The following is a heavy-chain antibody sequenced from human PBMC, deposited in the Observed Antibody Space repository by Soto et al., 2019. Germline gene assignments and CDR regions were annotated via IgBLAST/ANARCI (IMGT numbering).Heavy chain of an antibody. J-gene: IGHJ4*02. CDR2: INSDGSST. Sequence: PGGSPRLSCAASGFTFSSYWMHWVRQAPGKGLVWVSRINSDGSSTSYADSVKGRFTISRDNAKNTLYLQMNSLRAEDTAVYYCARVSNPGYSSSWYDYWGQGTLVTVSS. D-gene: IGHD6-13*01. CDR3: ARVSNPGYSSSWYDY. CDR1: GFTFSSYW. V-gene: IGHV3-74*01.